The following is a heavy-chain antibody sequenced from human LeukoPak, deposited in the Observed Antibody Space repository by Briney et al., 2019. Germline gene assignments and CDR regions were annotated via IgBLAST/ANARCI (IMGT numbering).Heavy chain of an antibody. Sequence: GGSLRLSCAGSEFTFRSYSMNWVRQAPGKGLEWVSSISGSISDIYYADSVKGRFTISRDNSKNSLYLQMKSLRAEDTALYYCARRGYHDYSGFDYWGQGTLVTVSS. CDR1: EFTFRSYS. J-gene: IGHJ4*02. D-gene: IGHD1-26*01. CDR2: ISGSISDI. CDR3: ARRGYHDYSGFDY. V-gene: IGHV3-21*01.